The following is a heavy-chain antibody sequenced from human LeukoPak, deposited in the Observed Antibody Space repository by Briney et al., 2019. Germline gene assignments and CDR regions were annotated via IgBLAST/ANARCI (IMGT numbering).Heavy chain of an antibody. CDR2: IYYSGST. J-gene: IGHJ4*02. CDR1: GGSISSYY. Sequence: SETLSLTCTVSGGSISSYYWSWIRQPPGKGLEWIGYIYYSGSTNYNPSLKSRVTISVDTSKNQFSLKLSSVTAADTAVYYCASGNCSGGSCYPYYFDYWGQGTLVTVSS. CDR3: ASGNCSGGSCYPYYFDY. V-gene: IGHV4-59*01. D-gene: IGHD2-15*01.